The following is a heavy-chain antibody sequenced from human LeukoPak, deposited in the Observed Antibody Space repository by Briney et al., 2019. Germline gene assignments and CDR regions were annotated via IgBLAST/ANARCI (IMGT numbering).Heavy chain of an antibody. V-gene: IGHV4-59*01. D-gene: IGHD6-13*01. CDR1: GGSISSYY. CDR2: IYYSGST. Sequence: SETLSLTCTVSGGSISSYYWSWIRQPPGKGLEWIGYIYYSGSTNYNPSPKSRVTISVDTSKNQFSLKLSSVTAADTAVYYCARVRAAAGLIDYWGQGTLVTVSS. CDR3: ARVRAAAGLIDY. J-gene: IGHJ4*02.